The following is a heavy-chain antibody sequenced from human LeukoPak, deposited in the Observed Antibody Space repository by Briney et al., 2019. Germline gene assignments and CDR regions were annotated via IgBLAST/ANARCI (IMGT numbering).Heavy chain of an antibody. V-gene: IGHV1-18*01. J-gene: IGHJ4*02. CDR1: GYTFTNFG. Sequence: WASVKVSCKASGYTFTNFGISWVRQAPGQGLEWMGWISAYNGNTNYAQRLQGRVTMTTDTSISTAYMELSSLRSEDTAVYYCARVWGSIDYWGQGTLVTVSS. CDR2: ISAYNGNT. CDR3: ARVWGSIDY. D-gene: IGHD7-27*01.